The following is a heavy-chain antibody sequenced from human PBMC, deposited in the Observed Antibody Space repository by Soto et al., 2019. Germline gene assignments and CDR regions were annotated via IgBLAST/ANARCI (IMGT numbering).Heavy chain of an antibody. CDR2: IIPIFGTA. Sequence: ASVKVSCKASGGTFSSYAISWVRQAPGQGLEWMGGIIPIFGTANYAQKFQGRVTITADESTSTAYMELSSLRSEDAAVYYCARKVGPTYYYDSSGSRFDPWGQGTLVTVSS. J-gene: IGHJ5*02. CDR3: ARKVGPTYYYDSSGSRFDP. V-gene: IGHV1-69*13. D-gene: IGHD3-22*01. CDR1: GGTFSSYA.